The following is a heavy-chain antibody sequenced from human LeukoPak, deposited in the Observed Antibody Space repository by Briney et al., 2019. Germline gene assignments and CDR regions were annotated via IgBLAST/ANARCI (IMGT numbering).Heavy chain of an antibody. Sequence: PGGSLRLSCAASRFTFDEYGMSWVRQTAGKGLEWVSGINWNGRSIGYADSVKGRFTVSRDNAKNSLYLQMNSLRAEDTAVYYCARGPGIAVAGPFDYWGQGTLVTVSS. J-gene: IGHJ4*02. D-gene: IGHD6-19*01. CDR2: INWNGRSI. V-gene: IGHV3-20*04. CDR1: RFTFDEYG. CDR3: ARGPGIAVAGPFDY.